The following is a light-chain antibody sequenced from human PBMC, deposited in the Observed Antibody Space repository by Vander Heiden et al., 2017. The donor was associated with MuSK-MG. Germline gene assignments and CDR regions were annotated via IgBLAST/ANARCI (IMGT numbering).Light chain of an antibody. V-gene: IGLV2-23*01. CDR3: CSYAGGSTPWV. Sequence: QSALTQPASVSGSPGQSITISCIGTNSDVGSYNLVSWYQQHPCKAPKLIISEGTKRPSGVSNRFSGSKSGNTASLTISGLQADDEADYYCCSYAGGSTPWVFGGGTKLTVL. CDR2: EGT. J-gene: IGLJ3*02. CDR1: NSDVGSYNL.